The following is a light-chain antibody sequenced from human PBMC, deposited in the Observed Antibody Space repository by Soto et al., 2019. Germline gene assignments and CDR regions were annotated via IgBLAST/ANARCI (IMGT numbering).Light chain of an antibody. CDR1: QGVSSA. CDR3: QQYNNWPPLT. J-gene: IGKJ4*01. V-gene: IGKV3-15*01. CDR2: GAS. Sequence: EIVMTQSPATLSVSPGERATLSGRAGQGVSSALAWYQQKPGQTPRLLINGASTRATGIPARFSGSGSGTEFTLTISSLQSEDFAVYYCQQYNNWPPLTFGGGTRVEIK.